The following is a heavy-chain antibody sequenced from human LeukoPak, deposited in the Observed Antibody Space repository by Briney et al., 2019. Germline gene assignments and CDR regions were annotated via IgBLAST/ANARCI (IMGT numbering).Heavy chain of an antibody. D-gene: IGHD4-17*01. CDR1: GYTFTGYY. CDR3: ARVFGYGDYVHFDY. Sequence: ASVKVSCKASGYTFTGYYMHWVRQAPGQGLEWMGWINPNSGGTNYAQKFQGRVTMTRDTSISTAYMELSRLRSDDTAVYYCARVFGYGDYVHFDYWGQGTLVTVSS. J-gene: IGHJ4*02. V-gene: IGHV1-2*02. CDR2: INPNSGGT.